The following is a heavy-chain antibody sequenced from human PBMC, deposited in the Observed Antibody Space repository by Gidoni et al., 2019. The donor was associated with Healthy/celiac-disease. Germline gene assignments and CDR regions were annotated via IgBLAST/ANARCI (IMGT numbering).Heavy chain of an antibody. Sequence: QLQLQESGPGLVKPSETLSLTCTVSGGPISSSSYYWGWIRQPPGKGLEWIGSIYYSGSTYYNPSLKSRVTISVDTSKNQFSLKLSSVTAADTAVYYCATFYLGPATGWFDPWGQGTLVTVSS. J-gene: IGHJ5*02. CDR1: GGPISSSSYY. CDR3: ATFYLGPATGWFDP. CDR2: IYYSGST. V-gene: IGHV4-39*01. D-gene: IGHD1-1*01.